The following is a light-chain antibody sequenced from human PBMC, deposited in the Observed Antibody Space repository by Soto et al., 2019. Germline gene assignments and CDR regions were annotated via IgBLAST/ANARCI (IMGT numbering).Light chain of an antibody. CDR1: QGISSA. Sequence: AIQLTQSPSSLSASVGDRVTITCRASQGISSALAWYQQKPGKAPKLLIYDASSLESGVPSRFSGSGSGTDFTLTTSSLQLEDFATYYCQQFNSPEITFGQGTRLEMK. CDR2: DAS. J-gene: IGKJ5*01. V-gene: IGKV1-13*02. CDR3: QQFNSPEIT.